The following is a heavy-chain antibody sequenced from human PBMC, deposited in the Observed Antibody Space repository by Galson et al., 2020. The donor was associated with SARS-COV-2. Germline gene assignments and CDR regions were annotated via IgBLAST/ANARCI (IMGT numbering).Heavy chain of an antibody. CDR1: GLTFTKYT. J-gene: IGHJ2*01. CDR3: ARAVGTAVVYYWYFDL. D-gene: IGHD1-26*01. Sequence: GGSLRLSCAASGLTFTKYTMNWVRQAPGKGPDWISSISRTGTQLYYAASLRGRFTISRDNAGNSLYLQMNSLRPEDTAVYYCARAVGTAVVYYWYFDLWGRGTLVTVSS. V-gene: IGHV3-21*01. CDR2: ISRTGTQL.